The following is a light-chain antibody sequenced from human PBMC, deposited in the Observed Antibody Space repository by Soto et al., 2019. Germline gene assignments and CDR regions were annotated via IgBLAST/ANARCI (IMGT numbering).Light chain of an antibody. CDR2: EVS. CDR1: RSNVGSYNF. CDR3: CSYAGSHTYV. Sequence: QSALTQPASVSGSPGQSITISCTGTRSNVGSYNFVSWYRQYTGKAPELIIYEVSQRPSGVPDRFSGSKSGNTASLTISGLQAEDEADYFCCSYAGSHTYVFGTGTKLTVL. V-gene: IGLV2-23*02. J-gene: IGLJ1*01.